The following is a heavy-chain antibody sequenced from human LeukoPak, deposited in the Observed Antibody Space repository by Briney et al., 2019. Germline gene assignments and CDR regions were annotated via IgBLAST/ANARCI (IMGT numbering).Heavy chain of an antibody. CDR1: GFTFSSYW. V-gene: IGHV3-74*01. CDR3: ARDVDSSGWLGWFDP. CDR2: INSEGSST. D-gene: IGHD6-19*01. Sequence: GGSLRLSCAASGFTFSSYWIHWVRQAPGKGLVWVSRINSEGSSTSYADSVKGRFTISRDNAKNTLYLQMNSLRAEDTAVYYCARDVDSSGWLGWFDPWGQGTLVTVSS. J-gene: IGHJ5*02.